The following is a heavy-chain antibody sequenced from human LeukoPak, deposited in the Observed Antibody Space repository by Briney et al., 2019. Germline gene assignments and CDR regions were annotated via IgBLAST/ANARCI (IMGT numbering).Heavy chain of an antibody. J-gene: IGHJ3*02. CDR3: ARHFDRDGYKSNAFDI. V-gene: IGHV4-39*01. CDR1: GGSFSSSSYY. CDR2: MYYSGST. Sequence: SETLSLTCTVSGGSFSSSSYYWGWIRQPPGKGLEWIGSMYYSGSTYYNASLRSRVTISVDTSKNQFSLKLSSVTAADTAVYYCARHFDRDGYKSNAFDIWRQGTMVTVSS. D-gene: IGHD5-24*01.